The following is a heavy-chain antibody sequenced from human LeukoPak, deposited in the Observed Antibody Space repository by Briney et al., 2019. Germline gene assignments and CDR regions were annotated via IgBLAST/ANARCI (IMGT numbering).Heavy chain of an antibody. J-gene: IGHJ4*02. CDR3: AVSSSSWAIDY. CDR2: IYHSGST. CDR1: GYSISSGYY. V-gene: IGHV4-38-2*02. Sequence: SETLSLTCTVSGYSISSGYYWGWIRQPPGKGLEWIGSIYHSGSTYYNPSLKSRVAISVDTSKNQFSLKLSSVTAADTAVYYCAVSSSSWAIDYWGQGTLVTVSS. D-gene: IGHD6-13*01.